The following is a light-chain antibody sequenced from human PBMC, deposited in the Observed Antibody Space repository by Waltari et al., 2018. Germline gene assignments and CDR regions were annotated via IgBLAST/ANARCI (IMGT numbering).Light chain of an antibody. Sequence: DIQMTQSPSPVSASVGDRDTITCRASQDIGNRLACYQQKPGKAHNLQIYCTSSLQTGVPSRFSGSGSGTEFTLTISSLQPEDFGTYYCQQGNSFPITFGPGTKVEIK. J-gene: IGKJ3*01. CDR1: QDIGNR. CDR2: CTS. V-gene: IGKV1-12*01. CDR3: QQGNSFPIT.